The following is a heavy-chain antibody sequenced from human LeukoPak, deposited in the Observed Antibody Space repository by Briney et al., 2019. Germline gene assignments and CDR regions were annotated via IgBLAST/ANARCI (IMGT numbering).Heavy chain of an antibody. CDR3: ASRQVRSSTSFYYYYGMDV. CDR1: GYTFTSYG. J-gene: IGHJ6*02. Sequence: ASVKVSCKASGYTFTSYGISWVRQAPGQGLEWMGWISAYNGNTNYAQKLQGRVTMTTDTSTSTAYMELRSLRSDDAAVYYCASRQVRSSTSFYYYYGMDVWGQGTTVTVSS. CDR2: ISAYNGNT. V-gene: IGHV1-18*01. D-gene: IGHD2-2*01.